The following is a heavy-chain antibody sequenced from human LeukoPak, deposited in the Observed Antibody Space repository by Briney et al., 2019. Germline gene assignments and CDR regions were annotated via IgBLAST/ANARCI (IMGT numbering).Heavy chain of an antibody. CDR3: ASPGIVVVPAALSPGRTFDY. J-gene: IGHJ4*02. Sequence: SETLSLTCAVYGGSFSGYYWSWLRQPPGKGLEWIGEINHSGSTNYNPSLKSRVTISVDTSKNQFSLKLSSVTAADTAVYYCASPGIVVVPAALSPGRTFDYWGQGTLVTVSS. D-gene: IGHD2-2*01. CDR1: GGSFSGYY. CDR2: INHSGST. V-gene: IGHV4-34*01.